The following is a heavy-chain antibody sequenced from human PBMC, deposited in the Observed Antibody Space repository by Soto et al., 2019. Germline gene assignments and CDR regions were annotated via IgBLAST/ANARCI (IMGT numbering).Heavy chain of an antibody. D-gene: IGHD5-18*01. CDR3: ANRDTSMVTRYYYGMDV. CDR2: ISGSGGST. V-gene: IGHV3-23*01. Sequence: EVQLLESGGGLVQPGGSLRLSCAASGFAFSSYDMSWVRQAPGKGLEWVSAISGSGGSTYYADSVKGRFTISRDNPKNTLYLQMNSLRAEDTAVYYCANRDTSMVTRYYYGMDVWGQGTTVTVSS. J-gene: IGHJ6*02. CDR1: GFAFSSYD.